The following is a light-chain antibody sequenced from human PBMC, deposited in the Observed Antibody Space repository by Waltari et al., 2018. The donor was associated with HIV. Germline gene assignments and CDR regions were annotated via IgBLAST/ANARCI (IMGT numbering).Light chain of an antibody. J-gene: IGLJ2*01. CDR1: SSDVGGYNL. V-gene: IGLV2-23*02. Sequence: QSALTQPASVSGSPGQSNTISCTGPSSDVGGYNLVSWYQQHPGKAPKLMIYEVSKRPSGVSNRFSGSKSGNTASLTISGLQAEDEADYYCCAYAGSTTYVIFGGGTKLTVL. CDR2: EVS. CDR3: CAYAGSTTYVI.